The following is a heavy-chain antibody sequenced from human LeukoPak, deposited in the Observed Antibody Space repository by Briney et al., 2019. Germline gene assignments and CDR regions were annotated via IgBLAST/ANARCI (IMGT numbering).Heavy chain of an antibody. V-gene: IGHV3-23*01. D-gene: IGHD6-19*01. CDR3: AKGGWFDY. Sequence: GGSLRLSCAASGFTFSSYAMSWVRQAPGKGLEWVSVISGSGGNTYYADSVKGRFTISRDNSKNTLYLQMNSLRVDDTAVYSCAKGGWFDYWGQGTLVTVSS. J-gene: IGHJ4*02. CDR2: ISGSGGNT. CDR1: GFTFSSYA.